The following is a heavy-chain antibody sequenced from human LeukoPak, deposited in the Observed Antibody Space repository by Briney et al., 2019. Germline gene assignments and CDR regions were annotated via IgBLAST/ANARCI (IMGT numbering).Heavy chain of an antibody. V-gene: IGHV3-53*01. J-gene: IGHJ1*01. CDR2: IYSGGTT. CDR1: GFTVSSYY. Sequence: GGSLRLSCAASGFTVSSYYMTWVRQAPGKGREWVSSIYSGGTTSYADSVKGRFTISRDNSKNTLYLQVDSLRTEDTAVYYCARANSGSQSYFQHWGQGTLVTVSS. CDR3: ARANSGSQSYFQH. D-gene: IGHD1-26*01.